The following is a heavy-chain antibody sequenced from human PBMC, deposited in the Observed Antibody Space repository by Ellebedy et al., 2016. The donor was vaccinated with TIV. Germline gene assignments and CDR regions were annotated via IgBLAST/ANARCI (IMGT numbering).Heavy chain of an antibody. CDR3: ARPGGHYDSSGYSRNTYFDY. CDR1: GYIFTTYS. D-gene: IGHD3-22*01. J-gene: IGHJ4*02. V-gene: IGHV5-10-1*01. CDR2: IDLSDSYI. Sequence: GESLKISCRGSGYIFTTYSIHWVRQMPGKGLEWLGTIDLSDSYINDSPSFQGHVIISADKSINTAYLQWSSLKASDSAMYYCARPGGHYDSSGYSRNTYFDYWGQGTLVTVSS.